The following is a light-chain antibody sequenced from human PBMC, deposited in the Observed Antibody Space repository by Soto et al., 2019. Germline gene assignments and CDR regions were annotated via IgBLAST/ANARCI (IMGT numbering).Light chain of an antibody. J-gene: IGLJ2*01. CDR2: SND. V-gene: IGLV1-47*01. Sequence: QLVLTQSPSASGTPGQRVIISCSGTSSNIGTNYVYWYQQLPGTAPKVLIYSNDKRPSGVPNRFSGSKSGTSASLAISGLRSEDEADYYCAAWDDSLSGPLFGGATKLTVL. CDR1: SSNIGTNY. CDR3: AAWDDSLSGPL.